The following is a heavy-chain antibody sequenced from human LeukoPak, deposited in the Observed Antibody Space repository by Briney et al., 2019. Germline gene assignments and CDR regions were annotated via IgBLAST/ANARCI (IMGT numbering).Heavy chain of an antibody. CDR3: AKLGSSTTQGY. J-gene: IGHJ4*02. Sequence: PGGSLRLSCEGSGFAFSSYGMHWFRQAPGKGLQWVAFIRSDGSDRYYADSVKGRFTISRDSSKNTMYLQMNSLRTEDTSVYYCAKLGSSTTQGYWGQGTLVTVSS. D-gene: IGHD6-13*01. CDR2: IRSDGSDR. V-gene: IGHV3-30*02. CDR1: GFAFSSYG.